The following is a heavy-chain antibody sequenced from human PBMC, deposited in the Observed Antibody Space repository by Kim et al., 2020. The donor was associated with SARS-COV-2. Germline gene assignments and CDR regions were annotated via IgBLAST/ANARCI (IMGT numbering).Heavy chain of an antibody. CDR1: GFTFSGSA. CDR2: IRSKANSYAT. CDR3: TRPPGIAAAGG. V-gene: IGHV3-73*01. J-gene: IGHJ4*02. Sequence: GGSLRLSCAASGFTFSGSAMHWVRQASGKGLEWVGRIRSKANSYATAYAASVKGRFTISRDDSKNTAYLQMNSLKTEDTAVYYCTRPPGIAAAGGWGQGTLVTVSS. D-gene: IGHD6-13*01.